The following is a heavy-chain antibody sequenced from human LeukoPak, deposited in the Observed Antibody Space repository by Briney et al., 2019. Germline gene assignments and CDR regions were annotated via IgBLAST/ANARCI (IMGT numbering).Heavy chain of an antibody. CDR1: GFTFSSYA. CDR3: ARAGADCSGSSCYRTSYFDY. D-gene: IGHD2-15*01. J-gene: IGHJ4*02. Sequence: GSLRLSCAASGFTFSSYAMHWVRQAPGKGLEWVAVISYDGSNKYYADSVKGRFTISRDNSKNTLFLQMNSLRAEDTAVYYCARAGADCSGSSCYRTSYFDYWGQGTLVTVSS. CDR2: ISYDGSNK. V-gene: IGHV3-30*04.